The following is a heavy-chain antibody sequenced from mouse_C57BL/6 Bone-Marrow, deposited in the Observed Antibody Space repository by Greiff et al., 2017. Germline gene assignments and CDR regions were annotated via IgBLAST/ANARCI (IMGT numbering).Heavy chain of an antibody. CDR3: ARDGAFYYGNPWYFDV. J-gene: IGHJ1*03. CDR1: GFTFSSYA. V-gene: IGHV5-4*01. Sequence: EVKVVESGGGLVKPGGSLKLSCAASGFTFSSYAMSWVRQTPEKRLEWVATISDGGSYTYYPDNVKGRFTISRDNAKNNLYLQMSHLKSEDTAMYYCARDGAFYYGNPWYFDVWGTGTTVTVSS. CDR2: ISDGGSYT. D-gene: IGHD2-1*01.